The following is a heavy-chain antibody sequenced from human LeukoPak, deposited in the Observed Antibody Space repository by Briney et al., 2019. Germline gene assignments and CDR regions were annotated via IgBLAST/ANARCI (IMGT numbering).Heavy chain of an antibody. J-gene: IGHJ3*02. D-gene: IGHD2-2*01. V-gene: IGHV4-34*01. CDR2: INHSGST. CDR3: ARRGYCSSTGCYLRAFDI. Sequence: PSETLSLTCAVYGGSFSGYYWSWIRQPPGKGLEWIGEINHSGSTNYNPSLKSRVTISVDTSKNQFSLKLSSVTAADTAVYYCARRGYCSSTGCYLRAFDIWGQGTMVTVSS. CDR1: GGSFSGYY.